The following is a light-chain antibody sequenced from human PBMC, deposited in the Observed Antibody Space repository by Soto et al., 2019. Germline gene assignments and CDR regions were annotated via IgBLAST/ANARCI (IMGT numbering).Light chain of an antibody. CDR1: QTIDNK. CDR2: GAS. CDR3: QQYGSSRT. J-gene: IGKJ1*01. V-gene: IGKV3-20*01. Sequence: IVMTQSPATLSVSPGERATLSCRASQTIDNKLAWYQQRPGQAPRLLIYGASSRATGIPDRFSGSGSGTDFTLTISRLEPEDFAAYYCQQYGSSRTFGQGTKVDIK.